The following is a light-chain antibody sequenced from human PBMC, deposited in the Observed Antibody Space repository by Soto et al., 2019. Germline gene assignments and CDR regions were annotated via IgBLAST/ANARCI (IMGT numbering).Light chain of an antibody. CDR3: QQDNDWPPWT. Sequence: EIVMTQSPATLSVSPGERATLSCRASQSVSVNLAWYQQKPGQAPRLLIYGASTRATGIPARFSGSGSGTEFTLTINSLQSEDFAIYYCQQDNDWPPWTFGQGTKVDIK. J-gene: IGKJ1*01. CDR2: GAS. CDR1: QSVSVN. V-gene: IGKV3-15*01.